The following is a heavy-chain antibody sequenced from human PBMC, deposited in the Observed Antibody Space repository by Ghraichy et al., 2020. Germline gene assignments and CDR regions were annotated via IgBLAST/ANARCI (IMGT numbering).Heavy chain of an antibody. D-gene: IGHD3-22*01. J-gene: IGHJ6*02. CDR2: MNPNSGNT. V-gene: IGHV1-8*01. Sequence: ASVKVSCKASGYTFTSYDINWVRQATGQGLEWMGWMNPNSGNTGYAQKFQGRVTMTRNTSISTAYMELSSLRSEDTAVYYCARLYYYDSSGYYYYYGMDVWGQGTTVTVSS. CDR3: ARLYYYDSSGYYYYYGMDV. CDR1: GYTFTSYD.